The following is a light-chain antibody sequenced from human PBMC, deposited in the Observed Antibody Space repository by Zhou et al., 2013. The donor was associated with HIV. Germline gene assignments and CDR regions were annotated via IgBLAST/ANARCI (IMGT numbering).Light chain of an antibody. V-gene: IGKV1-39*01. J-gene: IGKJ4*01. CDR3: QQGDTLPVT. Sequence: DIQMTQSPSSLSASVGDRVTITCRASQSISSYLNWYQQKPGKAPKLLIYAASSLQSGVPSRFSGRGSGADFTLTISSLQPEDVATYYCQQGDTLPVTFGGGTTVEIK. CDR1: QSISSY. CDR2: AAS.